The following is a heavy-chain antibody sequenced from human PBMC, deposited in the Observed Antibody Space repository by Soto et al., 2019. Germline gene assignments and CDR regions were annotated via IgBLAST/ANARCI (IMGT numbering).Heavy chain of an antibody. CDR3: AKLPTTTVTTDY. D-gene: IGHD4-17*01. J-gene: IGHJ4*02. V-gene: IGHV3-30*18. CDR2: ISYDGSNK. CDR1: GFTFSSYG. Sequence: QVQLVESGGGVVQPGRSLRLSCAASGFTFSSYGMHWVRQAPGKGLEWVAVISYDGSNKYYADSVKGRFTISRDNSKNTLYRQMNRRRGEDTGVYYCAKLPTTTVTTDYWGQGTLVTVSS.